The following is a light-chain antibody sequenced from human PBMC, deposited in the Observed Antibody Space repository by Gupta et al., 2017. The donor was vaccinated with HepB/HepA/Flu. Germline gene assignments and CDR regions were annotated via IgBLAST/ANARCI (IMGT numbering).Light chain of an antibody. CDR3: QSYDSSLSGDV. J-gene: IGLJ1*01. CDR1: SSNIGAGYD. Sequence: QSVLTQPPSVSGAPGPRVTISCTGSSSNIGAGYDVHWYQQRPGTAPKLLIYGNSNRPSGVPDRFSGSKSGTSASLAITGRQAEDEADYYCQSYDSSLSGDVFGTGTKVTVL. CDR2: GNS. V-gene: IGLV1-40*01.